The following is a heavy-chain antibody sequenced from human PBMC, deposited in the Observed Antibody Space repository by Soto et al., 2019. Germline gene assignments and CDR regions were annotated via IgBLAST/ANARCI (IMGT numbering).Heavy chain of an antibody. CDR1: GYIFTSYG. Sequence: ASVKVSCKASGYIFTSYGISWVRQAPGQGLEWMGWISAYNGNTKYAQNLQGRVTLTTDTSTYTAYMELRSLQSDDTAVYYCARDVGSDLSAWGAVFDSWGQVALVTVSS. V-gene: IGHV1-18*01. CDR3: ARDVGSDLSAWGAVFDS. CDR2: ISAYNGNT. J-gene: IGHJ4*02. D-gene: IGHD2-21*02.